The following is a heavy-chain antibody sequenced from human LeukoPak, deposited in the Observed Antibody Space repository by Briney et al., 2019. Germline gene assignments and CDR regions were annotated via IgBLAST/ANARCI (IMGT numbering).Heavy chain of an antibody. V-gene: IGHV5-51*01. CDR3: ARRYYYDTSGYYLAHDAFDI. CDR1: GYSFTSHW. Sequence: GESLNISCKGSGYSFTSHWIGWVRQMPGKGLEWMGIIYPGDSETRYSPSFQGQVTISADKSISTAYLQWSSLKASDTAMYYCARRYYYDTSGYYLAHDAFDIWGQGKMVTVSS. J-gene: IGHJ3*02. CDR2: IYPGDSET. D-gene: IGHD3-22*01.